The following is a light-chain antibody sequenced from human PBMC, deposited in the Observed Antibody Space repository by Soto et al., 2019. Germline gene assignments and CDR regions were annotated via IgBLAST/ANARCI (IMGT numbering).Light chain of an antibody. V-gene: IGKV3-15*01. CDR3: EQYNRWVT. Sequence: EIVMTQSPATLSVSPGERATLSCRASQSVNNNLAWYQQKPGQGPRLLIYGASTRATGVPARFSGGGSGTEFSLTISSLQSEDFAVYYCEQYNRWVTFGGGTKVEI. CDR2: GAS. J-gene: IGKJ4*01. CDR1: QSVNNN.